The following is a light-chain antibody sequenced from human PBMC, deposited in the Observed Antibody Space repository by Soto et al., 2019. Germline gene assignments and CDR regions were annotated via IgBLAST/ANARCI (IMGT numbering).Light chain of an antibody. V-gene: IGKV3-20*01. Sequence: DTVLTQSPATLPLSPGERATLSCRASQSVSSSYLAWYQQKPGQAPRLLIYGASSRATGIPDRFSGSGSGTDFTLTISRLEPEDFAVYYCQQYGSSPDTFGQGTRLEI. J-gene: IGKJ5*01. CDR3: QQYGSSPDT. CDR2: GAS. CDR1: QSVSSSY.